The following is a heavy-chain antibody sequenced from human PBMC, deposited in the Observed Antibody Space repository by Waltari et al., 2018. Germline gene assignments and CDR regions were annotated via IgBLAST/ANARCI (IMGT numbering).Heavy chain of an antibody. Sequence: QVQLVQSGAEVKKPGASVKVSCKASGYTFHSYAMHWVRQAPGQRLEWMGWINAGNGNTKYSQKFQGRVTITRDTSASTAYMELSSLRSEDTAVYYCARDGLGQWLISFDYWGQGTLVTVSS. CDR1: GYTFHSYA. CDR3: ARDGLGQWLISFDY. CDR2: INAGNGNT. J-gene: IGHJ4*02. V-gene: IGHV1-3*01. D-gene: IGHD6-19*01.